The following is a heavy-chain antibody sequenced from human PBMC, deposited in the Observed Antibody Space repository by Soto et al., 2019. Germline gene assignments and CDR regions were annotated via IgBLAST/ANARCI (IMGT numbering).Heavy chain of an antibody. J-gene: IGHJ6*02. V-gene: IGHV3-48*02. CDR3: ARRGTSGAAARYYGMDV. D-gene: IGHD1-1*01. CDR2: ISSSSSTI. Sequence: GGSLRLSCAASGFTFSSYSMNWVRQAPGKGLEWVSYISSSSSTIYYADSVKGRFTISRDNAKNSLYLQMNSLRDEDTAVYYCARRGTSGAAARYYGMDVWGQRTTVTVSS. CDR1: GFTFSSYS.